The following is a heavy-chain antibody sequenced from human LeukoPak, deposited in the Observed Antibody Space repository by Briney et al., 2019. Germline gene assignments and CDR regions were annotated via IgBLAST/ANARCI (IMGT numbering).Heavy chain of an antibody. CDR2: IYYAGST. V-gene: IGHV4-59*12. CDR3: ARREGSGNWFDP. J-gene: IGHJ5*02. Sequence: SETLSLSCTVSGGSISGYFWSWIRQPPGQGLEWIGYIYYAGSTHYNPSLKSRVTISVDTSKNQFSLKLSSVTAADTAVYYCARREGSGNWFDPWGQGTLVTVSS. D-gene: IGHD3-10*01. CDR1: GGSISGYF.